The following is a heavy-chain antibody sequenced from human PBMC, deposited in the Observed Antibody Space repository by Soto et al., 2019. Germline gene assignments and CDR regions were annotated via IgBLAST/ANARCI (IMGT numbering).Heavy chain of an antibody. J-gene: IGHJ4*02. Sequence: SETLSLTCAVYGGSLSEYYWSWIRQPPGKGLEWIGSIYHTGGTYCNPSLKSRVTISVDTSKNQFSLKLSSVTAADTAVYYCARQGIDTSGYYYVTFDYWGQGTLVTVSS. V-gene: IGHV4-34*01. CDR1: GGSLSEYY. CDR2: IYHTGGT. CDR3: ARQGIDTSGYYYVTFDY. D-gene: IGHD3-22*01.